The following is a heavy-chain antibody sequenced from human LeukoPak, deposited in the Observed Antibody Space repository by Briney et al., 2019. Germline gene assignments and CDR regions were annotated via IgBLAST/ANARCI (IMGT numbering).Heavy chain of an antibody. J-gene: IGHJ4*02. CDR3: ARDLRGSLDS. D-gene: IGHD3-10*01. CDR1: GFTVSRNY. Sequence: GGSLRLACAASGFTVSRNYMSWVRQAPGQGLEWVSVIYSGGSTYYADSVKGRFTISRDNSKNTLYLQMNSLRAEDTAVYYCARDLRGSLDSWGQGTLVTVSS. CDR2: IYSGGST. V-gene: IGHV3-66*01.